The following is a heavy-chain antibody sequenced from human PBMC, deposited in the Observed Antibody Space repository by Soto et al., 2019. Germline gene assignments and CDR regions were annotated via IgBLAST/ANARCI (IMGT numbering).Heavy chain of an antibody. D-gene: IGHD3-22*01. J-gene: IGHJ3*02. CDR1: GGTFSSYA. CDR3: ARFRVKYYYDRSAFDI. CDR2: IIPIFGTA. Sequence: QVQLVQSGAEVKKPGSSVKVSCKASGGTFSSYAISWVRQAPGQGLEWMGGIIPIFGTANYAKKSQGRVTITADESTSTADMELSSLRSQDTAVYYCARFRVKYYYDRSAFDIWGQGTMVTVSS. V-gene: IGHV1-69*01.